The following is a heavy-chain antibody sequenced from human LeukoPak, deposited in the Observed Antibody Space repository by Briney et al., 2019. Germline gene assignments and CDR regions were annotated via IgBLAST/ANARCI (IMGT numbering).Heavy chain of an antibody. CDR3: ARYSGTFSNSYFDC. D-gene: IGHD1-26*01. CDR2: ISSTSSTI. Sequence: GGSLRLSCAASGFTFSDYGMNWVRQAPGKGLEWLSHISSTSSTIKYADSVKGRFTISRDNAKNSVYLQMHSLRAEDTAVHYCARYSGTFSNSYFDCWGQGTLVTVSS. V-gene: IGHV3-48*01. CDR1: GFTFSDYG. J-gene: IGHJ4*02.